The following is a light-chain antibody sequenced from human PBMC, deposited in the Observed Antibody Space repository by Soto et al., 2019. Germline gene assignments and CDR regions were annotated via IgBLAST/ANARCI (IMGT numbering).Light chain of an antibody. J-gene: IGKJ1*01. V-gene: IGKV3-15*01. Sequence: ILMTQSPATLSVSPGERATLSCRARHSIRSNRAWYQQKPGQAPRLLIYDISPRATGVPARFSGSGSRTALTLTTGTLPDKAFSVYSCQHYNYWWAFGQGTKVEIK. CDR1: HSIRSN. CDR3: QHYNYWWA. CDR2: DIS.